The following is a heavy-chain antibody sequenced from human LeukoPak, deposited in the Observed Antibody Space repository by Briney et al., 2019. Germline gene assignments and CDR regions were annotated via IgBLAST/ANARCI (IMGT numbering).Heavy chain of an antibody. CDR1: GFTFSSYS. CDR2: IRYDGSNK. J-gene: IGHJ3*02. Sequence: GGSLRLSCAASGFTFSSYSMNWVRQAPGKGLEWVAFIRYDGSNKYYADSVKGRFTISRDNSKNTLYLQMNSLRAEDTAVYSCARHRTMVRGVRPRGAFDIWGQGTMVTVSS. D-gene: IGHD3-10*01. V-gene: IGHV3-30*02. CDR3: ARHRTMVRGVRPRGAFDI.